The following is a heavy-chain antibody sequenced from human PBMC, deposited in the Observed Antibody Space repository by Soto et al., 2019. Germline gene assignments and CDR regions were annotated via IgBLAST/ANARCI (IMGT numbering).Heavy chain of an antibody. D-gene: IGHD5-12*01. J-gene: IGHJ4*02. CDR1: GFSLSTSGVG. CDR2: IYWDDGK. V-gene: IGHV2-5*02. CDR3: AHTPGGYYFDY. Sequence: QITLKESGPTLVKPTQTLTLTCTFSGFSLSTSGVGVGWIRQPPGKALEWLALIYWDDGKRYSRSLKSRLTITKDTSKNQVVLTMTNMDPVDTATYYCAHTPGGYYFDYWGQGTLVNVSS.